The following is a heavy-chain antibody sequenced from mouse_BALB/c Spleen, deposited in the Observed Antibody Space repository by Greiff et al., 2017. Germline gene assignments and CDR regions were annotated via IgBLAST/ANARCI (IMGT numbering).Heavy chain of an antibody. CDR3: MRMDY. Sequence: VQLQEESGAELVKPGASVKLSCKTSGYTFTSYWIQWVKQRPGQGLGWIGEIFPGTGTTYYNEKFKGKATLTIDTSSSTAYMQLSSLTSEDSAVYFCMRMDYWGQGTSVTVSS. V-gene: IGHV1S132*01. J-gene: IGHJ4*01. CDR2: IFPGTGTT. CDR1: GYTFTSYW.